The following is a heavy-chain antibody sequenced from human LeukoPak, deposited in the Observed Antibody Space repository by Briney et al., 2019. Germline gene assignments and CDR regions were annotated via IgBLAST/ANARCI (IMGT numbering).Heavy chain of an antibody. CDR1: GGSISRSRDY. CDR2: IYYSGST. V-gene: IGHV4-39*01. Sequence: PSETLSLTCTVSGGSISRSRDYWGWIRQPPGKGLEWIGSIYYSGSTFYSPSLKSRLTIFVDTSKNQFSLKLSSVTAADTAVYYCARLNSPGWLDPWGQGTLVTVSS. J-gene: IGHJ5*02. CDR3: ARLNSPGWLDP.